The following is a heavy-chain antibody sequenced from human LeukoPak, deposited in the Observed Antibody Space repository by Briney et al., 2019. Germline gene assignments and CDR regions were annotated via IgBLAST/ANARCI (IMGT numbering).Heavy chain of an antibody. D-gene: IGHD3-22*01. J-gene: IGHJ4*02. CDR1: GYTFTGYY. Sequence: ASVKVSCKASGYTFTGYYMHWVRQAPGQGLEWMGWINPNSGGTNYAQKFQGRVTMTRDTSISTAYMELSRLRSDDTAVYYCARDRGRWLSPSFLWYWGQGALVTVSS. CDR2: INPNSGGT. CDR3: ARDRGRWLSPSFLWY. V-gene: IGHV1-2*02.